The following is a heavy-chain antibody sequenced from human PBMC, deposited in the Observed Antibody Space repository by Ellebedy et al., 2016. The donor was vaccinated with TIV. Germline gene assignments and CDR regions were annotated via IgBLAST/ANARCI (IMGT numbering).Heavy chain of an antibody. CDR3: ARDRTRLVGPGVYYYYGMDV. J-gene: IGHJ6*02. D-gene: IGHD3-9*01. V-gene: IGHV4-4*07. CDR1: GGSISSYY. Sequence: SETLSLXCTVSGGSISSYYWSWIRQPAGKGLEWIGRIYTSGSTNYNPSLKSRVTMSVDTSKNQFSLKLSSVTAADTAVYYCARDRTRLVGPGVYYYYGMDVWGQGTTVTVSS. CDR2: IYTSGST.